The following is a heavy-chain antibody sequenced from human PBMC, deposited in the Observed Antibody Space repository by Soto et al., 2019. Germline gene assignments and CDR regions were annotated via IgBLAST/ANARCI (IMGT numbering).Heavy chain of an antibody. CDR3: AKLRGSAWYFHF. V-gene: IGHV3-23*01. J-gene: IGHJ4*01. CDR2: ISGSGGTI. Sequence: EVQVLESGGGLVQPGGSLRLSCVASGLTFSDFAMSWVRQAPGKGLEWVSSISGSGGTIYYADSVKGRFTISRDNSNNTLYLQMHSVRADDTAVYFCAKLRGSAWYFHFCGHGTLVAVCS. CDR1: GLTFSDFA. D-gene: IGHD6-19*01.